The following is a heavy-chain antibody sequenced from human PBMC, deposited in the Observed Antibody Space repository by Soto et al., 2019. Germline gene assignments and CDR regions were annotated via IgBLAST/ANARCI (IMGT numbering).Heavy chain of an antibody. V-gene: IGHV1-69*13. D-gene: IGHD5-18*01. CDR2: IIPIFGTA. CDR1: GGTFSSCG. Sequence: SVEVSCKASGGTFSSCGISWVRQGPGQGLEWMGGIIPIFGTANYAQKFQGRVTITADESTSTAYMELSSLRSEDTAVYYCARSGDSHYYYGMDVWGQGTTVTVSS. J-gene: IGHJ6*02. CDR3: ARSGDSHYYYGMDV.